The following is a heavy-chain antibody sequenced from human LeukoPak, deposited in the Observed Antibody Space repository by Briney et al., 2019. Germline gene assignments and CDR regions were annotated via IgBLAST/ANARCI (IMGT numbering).Heavy chain of an antibody. V-gene: IGHV1-8*01. D-gene: IGHD3-10*01. J-gene: IGHJ3*02. Sequence: ASVKVSCKASGYTFTSYDINWVRQATGQGLEWMGWMNPNSGNTGYAQKFQGRVTMTRNTSISTAYMELSSLRSEDTAVYCCARGGSLVRGIIIQGNAFDIWGQGTMVTVSS. CDR1: GYTFTSYD. CDR2: MNPNSGNT. CDR3: ARGGSLVRGIIIQGNAFDI.